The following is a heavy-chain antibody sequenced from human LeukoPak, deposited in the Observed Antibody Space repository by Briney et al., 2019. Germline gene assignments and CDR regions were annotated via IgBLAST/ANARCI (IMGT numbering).Heavy chain of an antibody. Sequence: ASVKVSCKASGYTFTGHYIHWVRQAPGQGLEWMGWIHPNTGGTKYAQKFQGRVTMTRDTSITTAYMDLSRLRSDDTAVYYCARGVGGNARWRNFDWSKKIPMRDYFDYWGQGTLVTVSS. D-gene: IGHD3-9*01. J-gene: IGHJ4*02. CDR1: GYTFTGHY. V-gene: IGHV1-2*02. CDR2: IHPNTGGT. CDR3: ARGVGGNARWRNFDWSKKIPMRDYFDY.